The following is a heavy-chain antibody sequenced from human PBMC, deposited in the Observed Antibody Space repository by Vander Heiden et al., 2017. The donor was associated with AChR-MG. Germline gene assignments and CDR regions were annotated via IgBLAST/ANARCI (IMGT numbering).Heavy chain of an antibody. CDR2: IRTKAYGVTT. CDR1: GFTFGDYV. Sequence: EVQVVESGGGLVKPGRSLRLSCTSSGFTFGDYVVGWFRQAPGKGLEWVGFIRTKAYGVTTQYAASVKGRFTISRDDSKRIAYLQMNSLETEDTALYYCTYTGEREGYNLPFDFWGQGTLVTVSS. CDR3: TYTGEREGYNLPFDF. D-gene: IGHD2-2*02. J-gene: IGHJ4*02. V-gene: IGHV3-49*05.